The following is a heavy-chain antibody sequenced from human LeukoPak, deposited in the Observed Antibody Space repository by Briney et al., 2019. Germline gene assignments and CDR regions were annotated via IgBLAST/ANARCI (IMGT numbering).Heavy chain of an antibody. V-gene: IGHV1-18*04. J-gene: IGHJ4*02. CDR3: ARIQDMYYDILTDHYRAGDFDY. CDR1: GYTFTSYY. D-gene: IGHD3-9*01. Sequence: GASVKVSCKASGYTFTSYYMHWVRQAPGQGLEWMGWISAYNGNTNYAQKLQGRVTMTTDTSTSTAYMELRSLRSDDTAVYYCARIQDMYYDILTDHYRAGDFDYWGQGTLVTVSS. CDR2: ISAYNGNT.